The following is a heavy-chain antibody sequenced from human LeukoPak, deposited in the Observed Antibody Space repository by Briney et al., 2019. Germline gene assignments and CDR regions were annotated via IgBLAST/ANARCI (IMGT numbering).Heavy chain of an antibody. CDR3: ARPIDYYYGMDV. CDR2: INYSGST. Sequence: SETLSLTCTVSGGSISSYYWNWIRQPPGKGLEYIGNINYSGSTNYDPSLKSRVTISVDTSKNQFSLKLSSVTAADTAVYYCARPIDYYYGMDVWGQGATVTVSS. V-gene: IGHV4-59*08. CDR1: GGSISSYY. J-gene: IGHJ6*02.